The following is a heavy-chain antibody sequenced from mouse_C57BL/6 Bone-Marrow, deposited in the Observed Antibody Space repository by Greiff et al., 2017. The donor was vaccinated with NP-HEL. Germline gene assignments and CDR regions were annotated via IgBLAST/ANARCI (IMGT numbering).Heavy chain of an antibody. CDR2: ISDGGSYT. J-gene: IGHJ1*03. V-gene: IGHV5-4*01. CDR1: GFTFSSYA. CDR3: ARGGGDV. Sequence: EVQGVESGGGLVKPGGSLKLSCAASGFTFSSYAMSWVRQTPEKRLEWVATISDGGSYTYYPDNVKGRFTISRDNAKNNLYLQMSHLKSEDTAMYYCARGGGDVWGTGTTVTVSS.